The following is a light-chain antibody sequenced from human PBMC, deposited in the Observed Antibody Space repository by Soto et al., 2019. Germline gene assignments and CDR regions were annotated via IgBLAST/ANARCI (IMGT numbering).Light chain of an antibody. J-gene: IGLJ2*01. CDR3: SSYTSSSTSEGVV. CDR1: SSDVGGYNY. V-gene: IGLV2-14*01. Sequence: QSALTQPASVSGSPGQSITISCTGTSSDVGGYNYVSWYQQHPGKAPKLMIYEVSNRPSGVSNRFSGYKSDNTASLTISGLQAEDEADYYCSSYTSSSTSEGVVFGGGTKLTVL. CDR2: EVS.